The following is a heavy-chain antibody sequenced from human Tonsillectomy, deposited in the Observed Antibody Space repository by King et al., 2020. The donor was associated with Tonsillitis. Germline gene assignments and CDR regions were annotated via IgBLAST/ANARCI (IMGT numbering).Heavy chain of an antibody. CDR3: AKDLVVNLYYYYGMDV. V-gene: IGHV3-23*04. CDR1: GFTFGSYA. Sequence: VQLVESGGGLVQPGGSLRLSCAASGFTFGSYAMSWVRQAPGKGLEWVSAISGSGGSTYYADSVKGRFTISRDNSKNTLYLQMNSLRAEDTAVYYCAKDLVVNLYYYYGMDVWGQGTTVTVSS. D-gene: IGHD2-15*01. CDR2: ISGSGGST. J-gene: IGHJ6*02.